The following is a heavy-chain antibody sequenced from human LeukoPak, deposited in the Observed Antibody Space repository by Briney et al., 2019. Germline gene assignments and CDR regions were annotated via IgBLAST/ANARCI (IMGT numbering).Heavy chain of an antibody. CDR3: ARGNWVVVVPAAIFWFDP. CDR1: GGSFSGYY. CDR2: INHSGST. J-gene: IGHJ5*02. V-gene: IGHV4-34*01. D-gene: IGHD2-2*01. Sequence: PSETLSLTCAVYGGSFSGYYWSWLRQPPGKGLEWIGEINHSGSTNYNPSLKSRVTISVDTSKNQFSLKLSSVTAADTAVYYCARGNWVVVVPAAIFWFDPWGQGTLVTVSS.